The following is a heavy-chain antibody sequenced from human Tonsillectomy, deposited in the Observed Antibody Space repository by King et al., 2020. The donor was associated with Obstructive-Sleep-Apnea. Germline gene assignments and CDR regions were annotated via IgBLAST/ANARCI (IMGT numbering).Heavy chain of an antibody. CDR2: IYYSGST. CDR3: ARLLGVATIWGFDY. CDR1: GGSISSGGYY. J-gene: IGHJ4*02. V-gene: IGHV4-31*03. Sequence: VQLQESGPGLVKPSQTLSLTCTVSGGSISSGGYYWSWIRQHPGKGLEWIGYIYYSGSTYYNPSLRSRVTISVDMSKNQFSLKLSSVTAAGTAVDYCARLLGVATIWGFDYWGQGTLVTVSS. D-gene: IGHD5-12*01.